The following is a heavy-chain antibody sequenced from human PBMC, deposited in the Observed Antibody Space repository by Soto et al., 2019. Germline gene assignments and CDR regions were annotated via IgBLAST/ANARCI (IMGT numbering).Heavy chain of an antibody. CDR3: AKDPPFYESGSAPDH. CDR1: GLTFSDYS. Sequence: EVQLVESGGGLVQPGGSLRLSCVLSGLTFSDYSLNWVRQAPGKGLEWVSYISRSSDTIYYADSVKGRFTISRDNAKNLLYLQMSSLRDENTAVYFCAKDPPFYESGSAPDHWGQGTLVTVSS. CDR2: ISRSSDTI. V-gene: IGHV3-48*02. D-gene: IGHD2-15*01. J-gene: IGHJ4*02.